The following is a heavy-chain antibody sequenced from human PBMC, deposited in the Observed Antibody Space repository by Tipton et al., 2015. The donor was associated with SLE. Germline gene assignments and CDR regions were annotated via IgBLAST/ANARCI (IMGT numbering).Heavy chain of an antibody. CDR2: IYTSGST. CDR1: GGSISSGSYY. V-gene: IGHV4-61*02. J-gene: IGHJ4*02. Sequence: TLSLTCTVSGGSISSGSYYWSWIRQPAGKGLEWIGRIYTSGSTNYNPSLKSRVTISDDTSKTQFSLKLSSVSAADTAVYYCARWVSGYADYWGQGTLVTVSS. D-gene: IGHD5-12*01. CDR3: ARWVSGYADY.